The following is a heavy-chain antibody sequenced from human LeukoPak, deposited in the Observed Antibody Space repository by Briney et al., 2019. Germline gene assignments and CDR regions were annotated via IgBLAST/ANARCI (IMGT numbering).Heavy chain of an antibody. V-gene: IGHV1-2*02. CDR2: INPNSGGT. CDR1: GYIFNGYY. D-gene: IGHD5-18*01. CDR3: ARGGWSGYSYGSEPEKYFDY. J-gene: IGHJ4*02. Sequence: ASVKVSCKASGYIFNGYYMHWVRQAPGQGLEWMGWINPNSGGTNDAQKFQGRVTMTTDTSISTAYMELSRLRSDDTALYYCARGGWSGYSYGSEPEKYFDYWGQGTLVTVSS.